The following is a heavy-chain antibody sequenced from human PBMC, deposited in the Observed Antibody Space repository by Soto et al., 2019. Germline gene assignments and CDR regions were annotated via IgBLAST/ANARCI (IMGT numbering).Heavy chain of an antibody. Sequence: GESLKISCNGSGYSFTNYWIVWVRQMPGKGLEWMGSIYPGDSDTRYRPSFQGQVTISADESITTAYLQWTSLKASDTAMYYCARASGSDGMDVWGQGTTVTVSS. J-gene: IGHJ6*02. V-gene: IGHV5-51*01. CDR1: GYSFTNYW. CDR2: IYPGDSDT. CDR3: ARASGSDGMDV.